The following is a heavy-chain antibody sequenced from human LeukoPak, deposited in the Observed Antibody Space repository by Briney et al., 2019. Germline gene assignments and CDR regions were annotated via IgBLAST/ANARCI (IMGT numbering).Heavy chain of an antibody. CDR2: INHSGST. CDR1: GGSFSGYY. CDR3: ARASARNMVRGGMKGYYYGMDV. Sequence: SETLSLTCAVYGGSFSGYYWSWIRQPPGKGLEWIGEINHSGSTNYNPSLKSRVTISVDTSKNQFSLKLSSVTAADTAVYYCARASARNMVRGGMKGYYYGMDVWGQGTTVTVSS. V-gene: IGHV4-34*01. J-gene: IGHJ6*02. D-gene: IGHD3-10*01.